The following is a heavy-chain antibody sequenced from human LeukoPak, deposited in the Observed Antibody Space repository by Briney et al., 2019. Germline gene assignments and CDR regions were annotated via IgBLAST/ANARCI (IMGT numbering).Heavy chain of an antibody. CDR2: ISSSGSTI. D-gene: IGHD3-10*01. CDR3: AKVPWGYGSGSYYFDY. V-gene: IGHV3-11*01. CDR1: GFTFSDYY. Sequence: GSLRLSCAASGFTFSDYYMSWIRQAPGKGLEWVSYISSSGSTIYYADSVKGRFTISRDNAKNSLYLQMSSLRAEDTAVYYCAKVPWGYGSGSYYFDYWGQGTLVTVSS. J-gene: IGHJ4*02.